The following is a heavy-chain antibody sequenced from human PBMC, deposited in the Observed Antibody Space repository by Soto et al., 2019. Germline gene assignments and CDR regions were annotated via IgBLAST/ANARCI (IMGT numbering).Heavy chain of an antibody. CDR2: ISSGGSYR. J-gene: IGHJ3*02. CDR1: GFTFNDFI. V-gene: IGHV3-21*01. D-gene: IGHD6-19*01. Sequence: PGGFLRLSCAASGFTFNDFIRNWVRQAPGKGLEWVSSISSGGSYRFYADSMKGRFTISRDNTKKSLYLQMNSLRAEDTAVYYCARSLRAVAGLDSFDIWGQGTMVTVSS. CDR3: ARSLRAVAGLDSFDI.